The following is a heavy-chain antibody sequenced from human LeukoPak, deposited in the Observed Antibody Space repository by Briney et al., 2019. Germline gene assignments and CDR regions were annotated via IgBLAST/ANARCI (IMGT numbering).Heavy chain of an antibody. CDR3: ARVHWGNYYLNAFDI. Sequence: GRSLRLSCAASGFTFSSYGMHWVRQAPGKGLEWVAVTWYDGSNKYYADSVKGRFTISRDNPKNTLYLQMNSLRVEDTAVYYCARVHWGNYYLNAFDIWGQGTMVTVSS. J-gene: IGHJ3*02. V-gene: IGHV3-33*01. CDR1: GFTFSSYG. D-gene: IGHD3-10*01. CDR2: TWYDGSNK.